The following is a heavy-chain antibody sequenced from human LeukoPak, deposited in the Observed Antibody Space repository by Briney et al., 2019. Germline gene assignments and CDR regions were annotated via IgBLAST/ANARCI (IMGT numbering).Heavy chain of an antibody. CDR1: GDSVSSNSAA. D-gene: IGHD4-17*01. J-gene: IGHJ6*02. Sequence: SQTLSLTCAISGDSVSSNSAAWNWIRQSPSRGLEWLGRTYYRSKWYNDYAVSVKSRITINPDTSKNQFSLQLNSVTPEDTAVYYCAGDGDKGDYPIVNYYYYGMDVWGQGTTVTVSS. CDR3: AGDGDKGDYPIVNYYYYGMDV. V-gene: IGHV6-1*01. CDR2: TYYRSKWYN.